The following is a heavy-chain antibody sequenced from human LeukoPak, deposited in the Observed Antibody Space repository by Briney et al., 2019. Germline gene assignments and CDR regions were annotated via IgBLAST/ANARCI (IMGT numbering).Heavy chain of an antibody. J-gene: IGHJ4*02. D-gene: IGHD6-19*01. V-gene: IGHV3-23*01. Sequence: GGSLRLSCAASGFTFSSFAMGWVRQAPGKGLEWVSPISASGYSTNYADSVKGRFTISRDNSKNMIYLEMSCLKAEDTAVYYCAKERSLEIAVAGTIFDYWGQGTLVTVSS. CDR1: GFTFSSFA. CDR3: AKERSLEIAVAGTIFDY. CDR2: ISASGYST.